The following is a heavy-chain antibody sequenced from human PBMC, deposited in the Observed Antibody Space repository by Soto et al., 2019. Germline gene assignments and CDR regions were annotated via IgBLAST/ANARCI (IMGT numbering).Heavy chain of an antibody. V-gene: IGHV1-3*01. CDR2: INPDNGNT. CDR1: GYTFTRYT. CDR3: ARGIATGQLDP. Sequence: ASVKVSCKASGYTFTRYTMNCVLQAPVQRLEWMGWINPDNGNTKSSQKFQDRVIITRDTSASTAYMDLSSLRSEDTAVYYCARGIATGQLDPWGQGTLVTVSS. D-gene: IGHD2-15*01. J-gene: IGHJ5*02.